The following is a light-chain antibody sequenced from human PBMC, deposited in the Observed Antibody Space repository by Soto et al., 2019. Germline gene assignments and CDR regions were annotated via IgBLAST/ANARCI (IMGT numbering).Light chain of an antibody. Sequence: QSALTQPASVSGSPGQSITISCTGTSSDVGYFNYVSWYQQHPGKPPKLIIYEVNNRPSGISDRFSGAKSGNTASLTISGLQAEDEADYYCCSYTTRSALALGTGTKLTVL. CDR3: CSYTTRSALA. CDR1: SSDVGYFNY. V-gene: IGLV2-14*01. J-gene: IGLJ1*01. CDR2: EVN.